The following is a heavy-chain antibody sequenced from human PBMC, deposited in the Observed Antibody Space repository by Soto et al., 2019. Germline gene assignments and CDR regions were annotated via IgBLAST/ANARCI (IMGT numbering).Heavy chain of an antibody. CDR2: IFYSGRT. CDR1: GGSISSSSYY. J-gene: IGHJ4*02. Sequence: SETLSLTCTVSGGSISSSSYYWGWIRQSPGKGLEWIGSIFYSGRTYYNPSLKSRITISVDTSNHQFSLDLSSVTAADTAVYYCARRALHDGSGFPFDYWGQGTLVT. D-gene: IGHD3-22*01. V-gene: IGHV4-39*01. CDR3: ARRALHDGSGFPFDY.